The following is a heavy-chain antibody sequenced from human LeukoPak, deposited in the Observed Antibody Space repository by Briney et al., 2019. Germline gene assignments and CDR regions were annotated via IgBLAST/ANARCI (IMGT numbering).Heavy chain of an antibody. D-gene: IGHD3-10*02. V-gene: IGHV1-2*02. J-gene: IGHJ4*02. CDR3: ARCSGTNSPRYLKGDF. CDR1: GYNLTAYH. Sequence: ASVKVSCKTSGYNLTAYHMHWVRQAPGQGLEWLGWINPDTGTTSLAQKFQGRVTLTRDTAISTVSIEVTRLTTDDTAIYYCARCSGTNSPRYLKGDFWGQGTLLTVSS. CDR2: INPDTGTT.